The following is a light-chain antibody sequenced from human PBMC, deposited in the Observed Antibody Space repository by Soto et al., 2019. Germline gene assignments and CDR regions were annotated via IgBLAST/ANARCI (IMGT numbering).Light chain of an antibody. Sequence: DIQMTQSPSTLYASVGDRVTITCPASQSISTYLAWYQQKPGKAPKLLIYKASSLESGVPSRFSGSGSGTEFTLTISSLQPDDSATYYCQQYNSYRWTFGLGTKVE. J-gene: IGKJ1*01. CDR2: KAS. CDR3: QQYNSYRWT. CDR1: QSISTY. V-gene: IGKV1-5*03.